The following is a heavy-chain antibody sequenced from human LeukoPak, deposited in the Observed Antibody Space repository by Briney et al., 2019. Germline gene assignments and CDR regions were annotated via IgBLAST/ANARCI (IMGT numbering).Heavy chain of an antibody. CDR1: AFSFNTYG. J-gene: IGHJ4*02. CDR2: IRYNGNDQ. D-gene: IGHD1-14*01. CDR3: VKDNPLDY. Sequence: PGGSLKLSCATSAFSFNTYGMHWVRQAPGKGLQWVAFIRYNGNDQYYADSVKGRFTISRDNSKNTVFLQMNSLRIEDTAMYYCVKDNPLDYWGQGTLVIVSS. V-gene: IGHV3-30*02.